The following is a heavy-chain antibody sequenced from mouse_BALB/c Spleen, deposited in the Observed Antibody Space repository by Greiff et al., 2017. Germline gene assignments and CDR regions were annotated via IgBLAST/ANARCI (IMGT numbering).Heavy chain of an antibody. CDR3: ARNDYDGDAMDY. CDR2: IWSGGST. V-gene: IGHV2-2*02. Sequence: VKLMESGPGLVQPSQSLSITCTVSGFSLTSYGVHWVRQSPGKGLEWLGVIWSGGSTDYNAAFISRLSISKDNSKSQVFFKMNSLQANDTAIYYCARNDYDGDAMDYWGQGTSVTVSS. D-gene: IGHD2-4*01. CDR1: GFSLTSYG. J-gene: IGHJ4*01.